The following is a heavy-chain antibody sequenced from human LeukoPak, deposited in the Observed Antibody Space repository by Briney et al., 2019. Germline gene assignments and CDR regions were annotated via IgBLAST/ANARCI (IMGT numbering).Heavy chain of an antibody. CDR1: GFTFDDYA. CDR3: AKDQASIFAEYFQH. CDR2: ISGDGGST. Sequence: GGSLRLSCAASGFTFDDYAMHWVRQAPGKGLEWVSLISGDGGSTYYADSVKGRFTISRDNSRNSLYLQMNSLRTEDTALYYCAKDQASIFAEYFQHWGQGTLVTVSS. V-gene: IGHV3-43*02. J-gene: IGHJ1*01.